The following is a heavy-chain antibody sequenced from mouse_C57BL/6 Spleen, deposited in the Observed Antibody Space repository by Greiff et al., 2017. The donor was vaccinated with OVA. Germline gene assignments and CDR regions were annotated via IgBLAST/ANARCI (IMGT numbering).Heavy chain of an antibody. CDR2: ISSGGDYI. J-gene: IGHJ4*01. CDR1: GFTFSSYA. V-gene: IGHV5-9-1*02. D-gene: IGHD2-4*01. Sequence: EVQLVESGAGLVKPGGSLKLSCAASGFTFSSYAMSWVRQTPEKRLEWVAYISSGGDYIYYADTVKGRFTISRDNARNTLYLQMSSLKSEDTAMYYCTRGGDYDDAMDYWGQGTSVTVSS. CDR3: TRGGDYDDAMDY.